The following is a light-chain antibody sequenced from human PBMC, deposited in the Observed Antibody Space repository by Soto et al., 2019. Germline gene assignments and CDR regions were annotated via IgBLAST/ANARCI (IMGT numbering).Light chain of an antibody. CDR3: QQYSSPPRT. CDR2: VAS. J-gene: IGKJ1*01. CDR1: QSVSSSY. Sequence: EIVLTQSPGTLSLSPGERATLSCRASQSVSSSYLAWYPQKPGQAPRLLIYVASSRATGIPDRFSGSGSGTDFTLTISRLEPEDFAVYYCQQYSSPPRTFGQGTKVEIK. V-gene: IGKV3-20*01.